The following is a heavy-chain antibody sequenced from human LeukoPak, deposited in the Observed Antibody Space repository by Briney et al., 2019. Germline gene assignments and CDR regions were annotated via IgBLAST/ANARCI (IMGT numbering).Heavy chain of an antibody. CDR3: ARGLTAAIFNY. CDR1: GGSFSGYY. V-gene: IGHV4-34*01. Sequence: SETLSHTCAVYGGSFSGYYWSWIRQPPGKGLEWIGEINHSGSTNYNPSLKSRVTISVDTSKNQFSLKLSSVTAADTAVYYCARGLTAAIFNYWGQGTLVTVSS. J-gene: IGHJ4*02. D-gene: IGHD2-2*02. CDR2: INHSGST.